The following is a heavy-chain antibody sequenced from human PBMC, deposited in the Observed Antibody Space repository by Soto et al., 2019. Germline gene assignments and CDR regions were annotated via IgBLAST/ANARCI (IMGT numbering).Heavy chain of an antibody. CDR2: IIPILGIA. Sequence: QVQLVQSGAEVKKPGSSVKVSCKASGGTFSSYTISWVRQASGQGLEWMGRIIPILGIANYAQKVQGRVTITADKSTSTAYMELSSLRSEDTAVYYWARGSSGWLFDYWGQGTLVTVSS. V-gene: IGHV1-69*02. CDR3: ARGSSGWLFDY. J-gene: IGHJ4*02. CDR1: GGTFSSYT. D-gene: IGHD6-19*01.